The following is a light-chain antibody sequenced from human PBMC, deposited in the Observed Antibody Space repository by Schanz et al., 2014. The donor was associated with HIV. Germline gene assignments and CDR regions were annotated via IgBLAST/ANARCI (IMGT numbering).Light chain of an antibody. Sequence: EIVLTQSPATLSLSPGERATLSCRASQSVSSYLAWYQQKPGQAPRLLIYDASNRAAGIPDRFSGSGSGTDFTLTISRLEPEDFAVYYCQQRTNWPRTFGQGTKVESK. CDR1: QSVSSY. V-gene: IGKV3-11*01. CDR3: QQRTNWPRT. J-gene: IGKJ1*01. CDR2: DAS.